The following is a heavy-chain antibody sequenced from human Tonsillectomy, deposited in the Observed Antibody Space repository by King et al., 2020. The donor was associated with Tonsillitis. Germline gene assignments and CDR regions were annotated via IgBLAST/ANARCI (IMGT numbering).Heavy chain of an antibody. CDR1: GGSFSGYY. J-gene: IGHJ6*02. CDR2: INHSGST. V-gene: IGHV4-34*01. CDR3: ARVGPLQWFGKTYGMDV. D-gene: IGHD3-10*01. Sequence: VQLQQWGAGLLKPSETLSLTCAVYGGSFSGYYWSWIRQPPGKGLEWIGEINHSGSTNYNPSLKSRVTISVDTSKNQFSLKLSSVTAADTAVYYCARVGPLQWFGKTYGMDVWGQGTTVTVSS.